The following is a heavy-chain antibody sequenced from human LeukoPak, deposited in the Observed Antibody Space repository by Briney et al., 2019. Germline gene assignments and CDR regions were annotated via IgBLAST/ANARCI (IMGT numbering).Heavy chain of an antibody. CDR3: AKEEELLWFGELPPGFVD. CDR2: ISYDGSNK. D-gene: IGHD3-10*01. J-gene: IGHJ4*02. CDR1: GFTFSSYC. V-gene: IGHV3-30*18. Sequence: PGGSLRLSCAASGFTFSSYCMHWVRQAPGKGLEWVAVISYDGSNKYYADSVKGRFTISRDNSKNTLYLQMNSLRAEDTAVYYCAKEEELLWFGELPPGFVDWGQGTLVTVSS.